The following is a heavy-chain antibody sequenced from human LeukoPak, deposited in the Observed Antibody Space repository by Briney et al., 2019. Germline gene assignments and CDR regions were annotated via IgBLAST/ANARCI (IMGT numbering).Heavy chain of an antibody. J-gene: IGHJ4*02. CDR1: GFTFSSYS. Sequence: GGSLRLSCAASGFTFSSYSMNWVRQAPGKGLEWVSSISSSSSYIYYADSVKGRFTISRDNAKNSLYLQMNSLRAEDTAVYYCARGDIVVVPAATTHYWGQGTLVTVSS. D-gene: IGHD2-2*01. V-gene: IGHV3-21*01. CDR2: ISSSSSYI. CDR3: ARGDIVVVPAATTHY.